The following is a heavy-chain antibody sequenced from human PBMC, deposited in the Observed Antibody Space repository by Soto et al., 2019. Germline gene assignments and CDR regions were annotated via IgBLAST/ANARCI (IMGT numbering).Heavy chain of an antibody. Sequence: SQTLSLTCGISGDSVSRNSAVWNWIRQSPSRGLEWLGRTFYRSRWYNDYAVSVKSRITVSPDTSKNQFSLQLTSVTPDDAGVYFGARAGVHFLGLFPHFALWGKGTLVPFPS. CDR1: GDSVSRNSAV. D-gene: IGHD3-3*01. CDR2: TFYRSRWYN. J-gene: IGHJ4*02. V-gene: IGHV6-1*01. CDR3: ARAGVHFLGLFPHFAL.